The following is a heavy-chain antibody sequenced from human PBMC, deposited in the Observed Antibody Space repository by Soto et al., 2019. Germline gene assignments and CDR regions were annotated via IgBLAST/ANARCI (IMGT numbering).Heavy chain of an antibody. CDR3: ATARWGSSSSPPYYYYGMDV. J-gene: IGHJ6*02. V-gene: IGHV1-24*01. CDR1: GYTLTELS. CDR2: FDPEDGET. D-gene: IGHD6-6*01. Sequence: ASVKVSCKVSGYTLTELSMHWVRQAPGKGLEWMGGFDPEDGETIYAQKFQGRVTMTEDTSTDTAYMELSSLRSEDTAVYYCATARWGSSSSPPYYYYGMDVWGQGTTVTVSS.